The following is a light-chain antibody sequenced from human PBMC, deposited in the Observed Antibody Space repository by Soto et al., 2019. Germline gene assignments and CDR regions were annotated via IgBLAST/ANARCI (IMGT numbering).Light chain of an antibody. J-gene: IGLJ2*01. V-gene: IGLV2-14*02. CDR2: EVS. CDR1: ISDVGNYHL. Sequence: QSVLTQPASVSGSPGQSITISCIGIISDVGNYHLVSWYQQLPGRAPKLIISEVSNRPSGVSDRFTGSKSGNTASLTISGLQTEDEGDYYCSSYTSSSTSVVFGGGTKLTVL. CDR3: SSYTSSSTSVV.